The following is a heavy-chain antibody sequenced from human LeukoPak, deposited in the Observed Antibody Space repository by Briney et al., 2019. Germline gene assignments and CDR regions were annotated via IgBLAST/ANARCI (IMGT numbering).Heavy chain of an antibody. Sequence: GGSLRLSCAASGFTFSSYAMSWVRQAPGKGLEWVSAISGSGGSTYYADSVKGRFTISRDNSKNTLYLQMNSLRAEDTAVYYCAKGGIGYYDSSGSFDYWGQGTLVTVSS. CDR2: ISGSGGST. J-gene: IGHJ4*02. D-gene: IGHD3-22*01. CDR1: GFTFSSYA. CDR3: AKGGIGYYDSSGSFDY. V-gene: IGHV3-23*01.